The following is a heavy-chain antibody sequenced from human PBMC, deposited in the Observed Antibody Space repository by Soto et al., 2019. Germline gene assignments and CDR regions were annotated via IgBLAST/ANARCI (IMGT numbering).Heavy chain of an antibody. V-gene: IGHV3-23*01. CDR3: LTWSHKVLTGPDGYGMDV. J-gene: IGHJ6*02. CDR2: ISSNGGYT. CDR1: GGPFSGCA. Sequence: GGSVRLSCAASGGPFSGCALSWVRQAPGGGLEWVSFISSNGGYTNYADSVKGRFSISRDNSNNMLYLQMSSLRAEDSAIYYCLTWSHKVLTGPDGYGMDVWGQGTTVTVSS. D-gene: IGHD3-9*01.